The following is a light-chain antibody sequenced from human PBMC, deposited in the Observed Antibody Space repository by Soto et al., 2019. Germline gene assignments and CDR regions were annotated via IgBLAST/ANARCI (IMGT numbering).Light chain of an antibody. J-gene: IGKJ1*01. V-gene: IGKV1-39*01. Sequence: DIQMTQSPSSLSASVGDRVTITCRASQSISSHLNWYQQRSGKAPKVLIYAASSLQSGVPSRFSGSGSGTDFTLTISSLQPEDFAVYHCQESYSSWTFGQGTKVDIK. CDR3: QESYSSWT. CDR2: AAS. CDR1: QSISSH.